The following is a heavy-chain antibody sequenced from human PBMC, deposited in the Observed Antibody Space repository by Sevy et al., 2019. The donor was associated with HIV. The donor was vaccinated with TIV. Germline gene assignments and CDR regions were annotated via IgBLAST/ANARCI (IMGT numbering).Heavy chain of an antibody. CDR3: AKDVVAVVGDAFDV. CDR2: TGGRGGAT. J-gene: IGHJ3*01. CDR1: GFPFSSYA. V-gene: IGHV3-23*01. D-gene: IGHD2-15*01. Sequence: GGSLRLSCAASGFPFSSYAMNWVRQGPGKGLEWVSATGGRGGATYYADSVKGRFTISRDNSKNTLYLQMDSLRAEDTAVYYCAKDVVAVVGDAFDVWGQGTVVTVSS.